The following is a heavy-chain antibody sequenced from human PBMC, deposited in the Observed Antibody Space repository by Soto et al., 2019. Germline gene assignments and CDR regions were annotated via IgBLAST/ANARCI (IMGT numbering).Heavy chain of an antibody. V-gene: IGHV3-30*18. CDR1: GFTFSSYG. CDR2: ISYDGSNK. CDR3: ANNGGVAGEGY. Sequence: QVQLVESGGGVVQPGRSLRLSCAASGFTFSSYGMHWVRQAPGKGLEWVAVISYDGSNKYYADSVKGRFTISRDNSKNTLYVQMNSLSAEDTAVYYCANNGGVAGEGYWGQGTLVTVSS. D-gene: IGHD6-19*01. J-gene: IGHJ4*02.